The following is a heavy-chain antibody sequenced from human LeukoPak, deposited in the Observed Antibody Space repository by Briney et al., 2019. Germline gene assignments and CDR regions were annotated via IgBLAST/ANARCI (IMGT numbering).Heavy chain of an antibody. J-gene: IGHJ4*02. CDR2: IKSKSDGGTT. CDR3: TTEGGYSSDTFDY. D-gene: IGHD6-25*01. V-gene: IGHV3-15*01. Sequence: PGGSLRLSCAASGFSFSRAWMSWVRQAPGKGLEWVGRIKSKSDGGTTDYAAPVKGRFTISRDDSKNTLYLQMNSLKTEDAAVYYCTTEGGYSSDTFDYWGQGTLVTVSS. CDR1: GFSFSRAW.